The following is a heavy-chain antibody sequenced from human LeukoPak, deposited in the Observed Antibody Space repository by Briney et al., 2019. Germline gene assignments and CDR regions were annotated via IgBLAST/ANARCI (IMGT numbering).Heavy chain of an antibody. V-gene: IGHV4-30-2*01. Sequence: PSQTLSLTCAVSGGSISSGGYSWSWIRQPPGKGLEWIGYIYHSGSTYYNPSLKSRVTISVDTSKNQFSLKLSSVTAADTAVYYCARGSYIEYYYYGMDVWGQGTTVTVSS. CDR2: IYHSGST. D-gene: IGHD2-15*01. CDR3: ARGSYIEYYYYGMDV. CDR1: GGSISSGGYS. J-gene: IGHJ6*02.